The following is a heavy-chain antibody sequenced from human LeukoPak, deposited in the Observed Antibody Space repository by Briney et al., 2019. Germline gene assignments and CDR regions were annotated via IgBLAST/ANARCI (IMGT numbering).Heavy chain of an antibody. CDR3: ERTGIPGATVLFSLPLRHHYLDV. CDR2: INNSSSN. J-gene: IGHJ6*03. Sequence: AETLSLTCAVYGGSFSGYYWSWIRQPPGKGLEWVGEINNSSSNIYNASLKRRVTISVGQSKNQFFLTLSSVPAADTAVYYCERTGIPGATVLFSLPLRHHYLDVLGKGTTVTVSS. CDR1: GGSFSGYY. D-gene: IGHD1-7*01. V-gene: IGHV4-34*01.